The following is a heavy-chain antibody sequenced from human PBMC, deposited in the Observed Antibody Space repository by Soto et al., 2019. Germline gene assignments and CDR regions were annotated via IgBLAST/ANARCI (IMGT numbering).Heavy chain of an antibody. CDR1: GGSFSGYY. Sequence: SETQSLTCAVYGGSFSGYYWSWIRQPPGKGLEWIGEINHSGSTNYNPSLKSRVTISVDTSKNQFSLKLSSVTAADTAVYYCARGSYDSSTYYYEQFDSWGQGTLVAVSS. V-gene: IGHV4-34*01. CDR2: INHSGST. CDR3: ARGSYDSSTYYYEQFDS. J-gene: IGHJ4*02. D-gene: IGHD3-22*01.